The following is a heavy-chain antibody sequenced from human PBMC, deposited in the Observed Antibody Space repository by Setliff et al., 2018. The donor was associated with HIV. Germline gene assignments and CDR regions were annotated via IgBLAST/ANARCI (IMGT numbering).Heavy chain of an antibody. D-gene: IGHD6-19*01. Sequence: GSLRLSCAASGFTFSGAEIHWVRQASGKGLEWVGRVKIDSDGGTIDYAAPVQGRFVISRDDSQNLLSLQLNALRTEDTGVYYCTTATIPPAGWGALDIWGPGTTVTVSS. CDR2: VKIDSDGGTI. CDR1: GFTFSGAE. CDR3: TTATIPPAGWGALDI. V-gene: IGHV3-15*01. J-gene: IGHJ3*02.